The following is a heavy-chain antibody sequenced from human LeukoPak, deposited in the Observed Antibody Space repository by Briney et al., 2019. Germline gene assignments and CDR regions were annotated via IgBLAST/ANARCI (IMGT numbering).Heavy chain of an antibody. J-gene: IGHJ4*02. CDR1: GFTFSDYT. V-gene: IGHV3-21*01. CDR2: ISGSSSDI. Sequence: GGSLRLSCAASGFTFSDYTMNWVRQAPGKGLEWLSSISGSSSDIYYAASLEGRFTISRDNARNSLYLQMNSLRAEDSAIYYCARDLWGTGTTGFDYWGQGTLVTVSS. CDR3: ARDLWGTGTTGFDY. D-gene: IGHD1-7*01.